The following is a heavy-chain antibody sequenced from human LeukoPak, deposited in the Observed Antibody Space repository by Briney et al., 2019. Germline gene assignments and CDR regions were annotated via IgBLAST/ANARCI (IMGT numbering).Heavy chain of an antibody. Sequence: ASVKVSCKASGYTFTSYDINWVRQATGQGLEWMGWMNPNSGNTGYAQKFQGRVTLTRDISISTAYMELSNLQSEDSAVYYCARIDYYDSSGSPNWFDPWGRGTLVTVSS. J-gene: IGHJ5*02. V-gene: IGHV1-8*03. CDR1: GYTFTSYD. D-gene: IGHD3-22*01. CDR2: MNPNSGNT. CDR3: ARIDYYDSSGSPNWFDP.